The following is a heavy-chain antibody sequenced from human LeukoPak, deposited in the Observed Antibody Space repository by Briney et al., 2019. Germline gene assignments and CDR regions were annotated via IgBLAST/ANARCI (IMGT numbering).Heavy chain of an antibody. Sequence: GGSLRLSCAASGFTFSSYGMHWVRQAPGKGLEWVAVISYDGSNKYYADSVKGRFTISRDNSKNTLYLQMNSLRAEDTAVYYCASYSSSFSALDYWGQGTLVTVSS. V-gene: IGHV3-30*03. CDR1: GFTFSSYG. D-gene: IGHD6-13*01. CDR2: ISYDGSNK. J-gene: IGHJ4*02. CDR3: ASYSSSFSALDY.